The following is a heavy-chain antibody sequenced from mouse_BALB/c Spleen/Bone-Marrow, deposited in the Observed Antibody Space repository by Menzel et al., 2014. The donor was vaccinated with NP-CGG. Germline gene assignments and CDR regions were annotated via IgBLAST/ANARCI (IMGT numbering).Heavy chain of an antibody. Sequence: VKLQESGAELVRPGTSVKVSCEASGYAFTNYLIEWVKQRPGQGLEWIGVINPGSGGTNYNEKFKAKATLTADKSSSTAYMQLSSLTSDDSAVHFCARCLTGTSAMDYWGQGTSVTVSS. CDR1: GYAFTNYL. CDR2: INPGSGGT. D-gene: IGHD4-1*01. J-gene: IGHJ4*01. V-gene: IGHV1-54*01. CDR3: ARCLTGTSAMDY.